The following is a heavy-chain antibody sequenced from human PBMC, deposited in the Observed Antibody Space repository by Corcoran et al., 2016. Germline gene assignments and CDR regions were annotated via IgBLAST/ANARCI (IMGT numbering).Heavy chain of an antibody. CDR2: IYYSGST. CDR1: GGSISSSSYY. Sequence: QLQLQESGPGLVKPSETLSLTCTVSGGSISSSSYYWGWIRQPPGKGLEWIGSIYYSGSTYYNPSLKSRVTISVDTSKNQFSLKLSSVTAADTAVYYCARHRVVRGVIGAFDIWGQGTMVTVSS. V-gene: IGHV4-39*01. J-gene: IGHJ3*02. CDR3: ARHRVVRGVIGAFDI. D-gene: IGHD3-10*01.